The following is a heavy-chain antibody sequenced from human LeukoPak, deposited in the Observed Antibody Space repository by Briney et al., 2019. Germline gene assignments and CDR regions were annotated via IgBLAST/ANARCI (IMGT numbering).Heavy chain of an antibody. Sequence: ASVKLSCKASGYTFTGYYMHWVRQAPGQGLEWVGWINPNSGDTNYAQKFQGRVTMTRDTSISTAYMELSRLRSDDTAVYYCARASIALPYYYYYMDVWGKGTTVTVSS. V-gene: IGHV1-2*02. CDR1: GYTFTGYY. CDR3: ARASIALPYYYYYMDV. D-gene: IGHD6-6*01. J-gene: IGHJ6*03. CDR2: INPNSGDT.